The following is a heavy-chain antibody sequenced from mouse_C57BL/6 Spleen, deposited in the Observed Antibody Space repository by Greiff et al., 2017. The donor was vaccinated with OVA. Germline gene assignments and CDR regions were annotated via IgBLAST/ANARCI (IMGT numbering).Heavy chain of an antibody. CDR2: ISSGGDYI. J-gene: IGHJ2*01. Sequence: EVQLVESGEGLVKPGGSLKLSCAASGFTFSSYAMSWVRQTPEKRLEWVAYISSGGDYIYYADTVKGRFTISRDNARNTLYLQMSSLKSEDTAMYYCTRAFYDGYSFDYWGQGTTLTVSS. CDR1: GFTFSSYA. CDR3: TRAFYDGYSFDY. D-gene: IGHD2-3*01. V-gene: IGHV5-9-1*02.